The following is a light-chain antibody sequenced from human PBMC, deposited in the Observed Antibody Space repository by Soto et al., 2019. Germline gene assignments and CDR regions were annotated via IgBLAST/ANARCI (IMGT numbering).Light chain of an antibody. V-gene: IGLV2-14*01. CDR3: SSYRSSSTLYV. CDR1: SSDVGGYNY. CDR2: DVS. J-gene: IGLJ1*01. Sequence: QSALTQPASVSGSPGQSITISCTGTSSDVGGYNYVSWYQQHPGKAPKLMIYDVSNRPSGVSNRFFGSKSGNTASLTISGLQAEDEADYYCSSYRSSSTLYVFGTGTKVTVL.